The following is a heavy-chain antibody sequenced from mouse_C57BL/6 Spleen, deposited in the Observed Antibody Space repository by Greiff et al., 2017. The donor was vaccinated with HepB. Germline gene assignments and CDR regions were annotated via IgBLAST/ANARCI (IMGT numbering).Heavy chain of an antibody. CDR2: INPNNGGT. CDR3: ALDYGYWYFDV. J-gene: IGHJ1*03. Sequence: EVQLQQSGPELVKPGASVKMSCKASGYTFTDYNMHWVKQSHGKSLEWIGYINPNNGGTSYNQKFKGKATLTVNMSSSTAYMELRSLTSEDSAVYCCALDYGYWYFDVWGTGTTVTVSS. V-gene: IGHV1-22*01. CDR1: GYTFTDYN. D-gene: IGHD2-4*01.